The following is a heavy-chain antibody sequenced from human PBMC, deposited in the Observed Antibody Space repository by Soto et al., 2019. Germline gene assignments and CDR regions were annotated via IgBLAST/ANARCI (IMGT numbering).Heavy chain of an antibody. CDR1: GFTFSSYS. D-gene: IGHD3-3*01. CDR2: ISSSGSTI. J-gene: IGHJ6*02. CDR3: ARDPPGNFWSGYSPGGYYYYGMDV. Sequence: EVQLVESGGGLVQPGGSLRLSCAASGFTFSSYSMNWVRQAPGKGLEWVSYISSSGSTIYYADSVKGRFTISRDNAKNSLYLQMNSLRAEDTAVYYCARDPPGNFWSGYSPGGYYYYGMDVWGQGTTVTVSS. V-gene: IGHV3-48*04.